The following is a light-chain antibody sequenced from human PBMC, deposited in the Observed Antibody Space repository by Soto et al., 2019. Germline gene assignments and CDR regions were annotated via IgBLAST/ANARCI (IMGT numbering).Light chain of an antibody. J-gene: IGKJ2*01. V-gene: IGKV3-15*01. CDR1: QSVSSN. CDR3: QHYNNWYT. CDR2: GAS. Sequence: EIVMTQSPATLSVSPGERATLSCRASQSVSSNLAWYQQKPGQAPRLLIYGASTRATGIPARFSGSGSGTEFTLTISSLQYEDFAVYYCQHYNNWYTFGQGTKLDIK.